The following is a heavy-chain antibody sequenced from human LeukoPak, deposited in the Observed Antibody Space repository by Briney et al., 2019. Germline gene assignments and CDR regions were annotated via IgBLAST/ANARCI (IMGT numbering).Heavy chain of an antibody. CDR2: IYYSGST. V-gene: IGHV4-59*01. CDR3: ARGSVAVMLGY. CDR1: GGSISSYY. Sequence: SETLSLTCTVSGGSISSYYWSWIRQPPGKGLEWIGYIYYSGSTNYNPSLKSRVTISVDTSKNQFSLKLSSVTAADTAVYYCARGSVAVMLGYWGQGTLVAVSS. J-gene: IGHJ4*02. D-gene: IGHD2-21*01.